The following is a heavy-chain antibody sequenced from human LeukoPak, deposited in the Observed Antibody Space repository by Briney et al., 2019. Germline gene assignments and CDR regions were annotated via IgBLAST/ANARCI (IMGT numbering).Heavy chain of an antibody. CDR2: TYYRSKWYS. J-gene: IGHJ4*02. D-gene: IGHD2-15*01. Sequence: SQTLSLTCALSGDSVSSNSAAWSWLRQSPSRGLEWLGRTYYRSKWYSDYAVSVKGLITINTDTSKNQFSLHLNSVTPEDTAVYYCARDLRAGYSLPLDSWGQGALVTVSS. V-gene: IGHV6-1*01. CDR1: GDSVSSNSAA. CDR3: ARDLRAGYSLPLDS.